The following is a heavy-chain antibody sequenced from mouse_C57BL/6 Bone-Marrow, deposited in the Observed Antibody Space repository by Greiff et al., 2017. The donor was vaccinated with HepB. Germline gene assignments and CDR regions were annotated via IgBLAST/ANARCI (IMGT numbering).Heavy chain of an antibody. CDR3: ATPYYSNSYYAMDY. CDR1: GFSLTSYG. V-gene: IGHV2-2*01. J-gene: IGHJ4*01. Sequence: VQLQQSGPGLVQPSQSLSITCTVSGFSLTSYGVHWVRQSPGKGLEWLGVIWSGGSTDYNAAFISRLSISKDNSKSPVFFKMNSLQADDTAIYYCATPYYSNSYYAMDYWGQGTSVTVSS. D-gene: IGHD2-5*01. CDR2: IWSGGST.